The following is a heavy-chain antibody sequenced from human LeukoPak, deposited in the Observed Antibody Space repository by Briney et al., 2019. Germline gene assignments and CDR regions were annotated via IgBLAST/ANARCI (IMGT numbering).Heavy chain of an antibody. CDR1: GFTVSSNY. D-gene: IGHD5-24*01. J-gene: IGHJ6*02. V-gene: IGHV3-53*01. CDR2: IYSGGST. CDR3: ARGVEGRSNYYGMDV. Sequence: PGGSLRLSCAASGFTVSSNYMSWVRQAPGKGLEWVSVIYSGGSTYYADSVKGRFTISRDNSKNTLYLQMNSLRAEDTAVYYCARGVEGRSNYYGMDVWGQGTTVTVSS.